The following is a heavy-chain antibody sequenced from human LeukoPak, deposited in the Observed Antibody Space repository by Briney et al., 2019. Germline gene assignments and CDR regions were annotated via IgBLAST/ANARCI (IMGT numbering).Heavy chain of an antibody. J-gene: IGHJ3*02. D-gene: IGHD6-19*01. CDR3: ARETRSGWYFAFDI. V-gene: IGHV1-18*01. CDR1: GYTFTSYG. CDR2: ISTYKGNT. Sequence: ASVKVSCKASGYTFTSYGISWVRQAPGQGLEWMGWISTYKGNTNYAQKLQGRVTMTTDTSTSTVYMELRSLRSDDTAVYYCARETRSGWYFAFDIWGQGTMVTVSS.